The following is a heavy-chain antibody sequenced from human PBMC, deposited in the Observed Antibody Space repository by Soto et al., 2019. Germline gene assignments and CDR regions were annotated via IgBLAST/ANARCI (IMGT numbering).Heavy chain of an antibody. V-gene: IGHV3-33*01. CDR2: IWYDGSNK. J-gene: IGHJ6*02. CDR1: GFTFSSYG. Sequence: GGSLRLSCAASGFTFSSYGMHWVRQAPGKGLEWVAVIWYDGSNKYYADSVKGRFTISRDNSKNTLYLQMNSLRAEDTAVYYCARDQFLQGIAAVGTWWAGYYYYGMDVWGQGTTVTVSS. D-gene: IGHD6-13*01. CDR3: ARDQFLQGIAAVGTWWAGYYYYGMDV.